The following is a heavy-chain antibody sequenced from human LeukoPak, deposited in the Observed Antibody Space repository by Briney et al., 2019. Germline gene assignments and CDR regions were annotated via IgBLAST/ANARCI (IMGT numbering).Heavy chain of an antibody. V-gene: IGHV4-34*01. D-gene: IGHD1-26*01. CDR2: INHSGST. Sequence: SETLSLTCAVYGGSFSGYCWSWIRQPPGKGLEWIGEINHSGSTNYNPSLKSRVTISVDTSKNQFSLKLSSVTAADTAVYYCARGWTPLIVGAIDYWGQGTLVTVSS. CDR3: ARGWTPLIVGAIDY. CDR1: GGSFSGYC. J-gene: IGHJ4*02.